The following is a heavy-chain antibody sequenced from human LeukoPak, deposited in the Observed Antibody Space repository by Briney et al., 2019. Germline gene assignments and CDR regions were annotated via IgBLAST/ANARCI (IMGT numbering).Heavy chain of an antibody. Sequence: GGSLRLSCAASGFTFSSYAMHWVRQAPGKGPEWVAVISYDGSNKYYADSVKGRFTISRDNSKNTLYLQMNSLRAGDTAVYYCARATSTIAAFDYWGQGTLVTVSS. D-gene: IGHD6-13*01. J-gene: IGHJ4*02. V-gene: IGHV3-30*04. CDR1: GFTFSSYA. CDR3: ARATSTIAAFDY. CDR2: ISYDGSNK.